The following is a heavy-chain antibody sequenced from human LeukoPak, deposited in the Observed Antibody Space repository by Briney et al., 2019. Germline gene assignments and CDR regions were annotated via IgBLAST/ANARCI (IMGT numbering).Heavy chain of an antibody. V-gene: IGHV1-8*02. J-gene: IGHJ4*02. CDR2: MNPNSGNT. CDR1: GYTFTSYG. D-gene: IGHD3-10*01. CDR3: ARGVGWFGDGNIDY. Sequence: ASVKVSCKASGYTFTSYGISWVRQATGQGLEWMGWMNPNSGNTGYAQKFQGRVTMTRNTSISTAYMELSSLRSEDTAVYYCARGVGWFGDGNIDYWGQGTLVTVSS.